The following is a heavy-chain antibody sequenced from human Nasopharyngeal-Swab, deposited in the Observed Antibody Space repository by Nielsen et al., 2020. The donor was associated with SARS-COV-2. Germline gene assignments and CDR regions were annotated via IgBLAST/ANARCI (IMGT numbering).Heavy chain of an antibody. V-gene: IGHV4-39*01. CDR3: APYGSGSYGVY. J-gene: IGHJ4*02. D-gene: IGHD3-10*01. CDR2: IYYSGST. Sequence: WIRQPPGKGLEWIGSIYYSGSTYYNPSLKSRVTISVDTSKNQFSLKLSSVTAADTAVYYCAPYGSGSYGVYWGQGTLVTVPS.